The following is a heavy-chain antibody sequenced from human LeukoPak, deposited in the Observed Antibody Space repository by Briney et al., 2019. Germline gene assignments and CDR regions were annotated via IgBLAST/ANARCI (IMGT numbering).Heavy chain of an antibody. V-gene: IGHV3-33*06. J-gene: IGHJ4*02. CDR3: AKDNHGSGSYDY. Sequence: GGSLRLSCEASGFVFGHSWMSWVRQAPGKGLEWVAVIWYDGSDKYYADSVKGRFTISRDNSKNTLYLQMNSLRAEDTAVYFCAKDNHGSGSYDYWGQGTLVTVSS. CDR2: IWYDGSDK. CDR1: GFVFGHSW. D-gene: IGHD3-10*01.